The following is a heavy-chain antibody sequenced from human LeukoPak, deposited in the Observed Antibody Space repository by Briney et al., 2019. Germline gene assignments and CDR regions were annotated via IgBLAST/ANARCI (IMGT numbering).Heavy chain of an antibody. V-gene: IGHV4-38-2*02. J-gene: IGHJ3*02. CDR3: AGEYYYDSSGYYPSHFAFDI. D-gene: IGHD3-22*01. Sequence: SETLSLTCTVSGYSISSGYYWGWIRQPPGKGLEWIGSIYHSGSTYYNPSLKSRVTISVDTSKNQFSLKLSSVTAADTAVYYCAGEYYYDSSGYYPSHFAFDIWGQGTTVTVSS. CDR2: IYHSGST. CDR1: GYSISSGYY.